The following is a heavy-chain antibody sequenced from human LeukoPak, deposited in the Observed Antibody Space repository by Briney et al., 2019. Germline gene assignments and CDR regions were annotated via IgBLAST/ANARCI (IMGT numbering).Heavy chain of an antibody. CDR2: MNPNSGNT. CDR1: GHIFTNYD. V-gene: IGHV1-8*03. Sequence: ASVKVSCKASGHIFTNYDINWVRQATGQGLEWMGWMNPNSGNTGYAQKFQGRVTITRHTSISTAYMELSSLRSEDTAVYYCARVRLDSSGSILFDYWGQGTLVIVSS. CDR3: ARVRLDSSGSILFDY. J-gene: IGHJ4*02. D-gene: IGHD3-22*01.